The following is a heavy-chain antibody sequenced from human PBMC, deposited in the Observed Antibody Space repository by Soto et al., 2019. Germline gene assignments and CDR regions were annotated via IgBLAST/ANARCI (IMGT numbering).Heavy chain of an antibody. Sequence: EVQLLESGGGLVQPGGSLRLSCAASGFTFTSYAMTWVRQAPGKGLEWVSTVSGSGGTYYADSVKGRFTISRDNSKNTMYLQMNSLRAGDSAVYYCAQDSLLARSWYFDLWGRGTLVTVSS. CDR2: VSGSGGT. CDR3: AQDSLLARSWYFDL. CDR1: GFTFTSYA. V-gene: IGHV3-23*01. J-gene: IGHJ2*01. D-gene: IGHD2-15*01.